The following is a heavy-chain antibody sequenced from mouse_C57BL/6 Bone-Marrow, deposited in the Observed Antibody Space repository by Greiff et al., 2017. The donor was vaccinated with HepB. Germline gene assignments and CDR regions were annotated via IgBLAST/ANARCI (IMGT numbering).Heavy chain of an antibody. J-gene: IGHJ3*01. Sequence: EVMLVESGGGLVKPGGSLKLSCAASGFTFSDYGMHWVRQAPEKGLEWVAYISSGSSTIYYADTVKGRFTISRDNAKNTLFLQMTSLRSEDTAMYYCARGMRDWFAYWGQGTLVTVSA. CDR2: ISSGSSTI. CDR1: GFTFSDYG. CDR3: ARGMRDWFAY. V-gene: IGHV5-17*01.